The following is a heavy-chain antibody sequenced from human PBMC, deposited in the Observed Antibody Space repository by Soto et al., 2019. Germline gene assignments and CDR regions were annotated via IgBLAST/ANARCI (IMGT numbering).Heavy chain of an antibody. Sequence: QVQLQESGPGLVKPSGTLSLTCAVSGGSISTSNWWSWVRQPPGKGLEWIGEVYHSGSTNYNPSFKTRVAMSVDTSKHQFSLKLNSVTAADTALYYCARTSTRGTRFDYWGQGSLVTVAS. CDR1: GGSISTSNW. J-gene: IGHJ4*02. CDR2: VYHSGST. D-gene: IGHD1-1*01. V-gene: IGHV4-4*02. CDR3: ARTSTRGTRFDY.